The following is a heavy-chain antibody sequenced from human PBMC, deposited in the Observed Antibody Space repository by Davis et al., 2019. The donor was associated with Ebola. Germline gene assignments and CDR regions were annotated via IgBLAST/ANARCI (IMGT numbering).Heavy chain of an antibody. CDR3: GRVIQFPGIGMDV. J-gene: IGHJ6*02. D-gene: IGHD1-14*01. V-gene: IGHV3-9*01. CDR1: GFTFDAFS. Sequence: PGGSLRLSCAASGFTFDAFSMHWVRQRPGMGLEWVSSLSWNGDMEAYADSARGRFTISRDNAKSTLYLQMNSLRAEDTAVYYCGRVIQFPGIGMDVWGQGTTVTVS. CDR2: LSWNGDME.